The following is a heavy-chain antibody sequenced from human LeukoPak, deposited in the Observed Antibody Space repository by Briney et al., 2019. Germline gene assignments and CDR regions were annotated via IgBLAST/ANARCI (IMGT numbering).Heavy chain of an antibody. CDR3: ARSPHILTGENFDF. D-gene: IGHD3-9*01. V-gene: IGHV1-2*02. Sequence: ASVKVSCKASGGTFSSYAISWVRQAPGQGLEWMGWINPNSGGTNYAQKFQDRVSMTRDTSISTAYMQLSRLRSDDTAVYYCARSPHILTGENFDFWGQGTLLTVSS. J-gene: IGHJ4*02. CDR2: INPNSGGT. CDR1: GGTFSSYA.